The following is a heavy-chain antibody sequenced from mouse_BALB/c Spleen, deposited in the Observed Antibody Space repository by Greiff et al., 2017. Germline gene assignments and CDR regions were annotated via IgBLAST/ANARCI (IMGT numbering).Heavy chain of an antibody. V-gene: IGHV6-6*02. CDR2: IRLKSNNYAT. J-gene: IGHJ4*01. CDR3: TRDLTGTLYYAMDY. CDR1: GFTFSNYW. D-gene: IGHD4-1*01. Sequence: EVKVVESGGGLVQPGGSMKLSCVASGFTFSNYWMNWVRQSPEKGLEWVAEIRLKSNNYATHYAESVKGRFTISRDDSKSSVYLQMNNLRAEDTGIYYCTRDLTGTLYYAMDYWGQGTSVTVSS.